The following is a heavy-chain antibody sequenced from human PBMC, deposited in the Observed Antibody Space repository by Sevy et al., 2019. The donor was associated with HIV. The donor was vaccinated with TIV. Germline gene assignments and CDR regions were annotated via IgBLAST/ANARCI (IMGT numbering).Heavy chain of an antibody. D-gene: IGHD1-20*01. Sequence: GGSLRLSCAASGFTFSSYGMHWVRQAPGKGLEWVAFIRYDGSNKYYADSVKGRFTISRDNSKNTLYLQMNSLRAEDTAVYYCAKEMGYNWKINYFDYWGQGTLVTVSS. J-gene: IGHJ4*02. CDR2: IRYDGSNK. V-gene: IGHV3-30*02. CDR3: AKEMGYNWKINYFDY. CDR1: GFTFSSYG.